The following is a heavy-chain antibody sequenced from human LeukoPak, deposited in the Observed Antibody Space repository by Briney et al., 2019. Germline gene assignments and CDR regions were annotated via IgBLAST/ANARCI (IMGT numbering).Heavy chain of an antibody. D-gene: IGHD6-13*01. CDR2: ISGSGGRT. CDR3: ARRLSWHFDY. V-gene: IGHV3-23*01. J-gene: IGHJ4*02. Sequence: PGGSLRLSCAASGFTFSSYAMSWVRQAPGKGLEWVSLISGSGGRTYYADSVKGRFTISRDNSKNTLYLQMNSLRAEDAAVYYCARRLSWHFDYWGQGTLVTVSS. CDR1: GFTFSSYA.